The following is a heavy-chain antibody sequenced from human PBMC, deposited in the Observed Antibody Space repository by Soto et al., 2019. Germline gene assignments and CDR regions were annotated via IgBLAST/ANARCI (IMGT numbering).Heavy chain of an antibody. D-gene: IGHD6-13*01. CDR2: THYRSKWVN. J-gene: IGHJ6*02. V-gene: IGHV6-1*01. CDR3: ASSQSIAAAGPTDV. CDR1: GDSVSSASAV. Sequence: SQTLSLTCAISGDSVSSASAVWNWLRQSPSRGLEWLGRTHYRSKWVNDYAVSVKSRITINPDTSKNQFSLQLNSVTPEDTAVYYCASSQSIAAAGPTDVWGQGTTVTVSS.